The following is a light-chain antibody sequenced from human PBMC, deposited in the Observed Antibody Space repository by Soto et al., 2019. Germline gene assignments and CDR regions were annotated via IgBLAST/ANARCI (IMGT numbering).Light chain of an antibody. V-gene: IGLV2-14*01. CDR2: EVT. Sequence: QSVLTQPASVSGSPGQSITISCTGTSSDIGGYNYVSWYQQLPGKAPKPMIYEVTNRPSGVSNRFFGSKSGNTASLTISGLQAEDEADYYCSSYTSSNTVVFGGGTKLTVL. CDR3: SSYTSSNTVV. J-gene: IGLJ2*01. CDR1: SSDIGGYNY.